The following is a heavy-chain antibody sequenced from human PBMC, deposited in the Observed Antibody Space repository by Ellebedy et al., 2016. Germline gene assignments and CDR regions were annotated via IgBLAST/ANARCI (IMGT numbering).Heavy chain of an antibody. CDR1: GYTFTTFS. CDR3: ARAEGYCSSISCYFGYWYFDY. Sequence: ASVKVSXXASGYTFTTFSITWVRQVPGQGLEWMGFVNTFSGNTNYAQKFQGRVTMTTDTSTSTAYMELRSLRSDDTAVYYCARAEGYCSSISCYFGYWYFDYWGQGTLVTVSS. J-gene: IGHJ4*02. CDR2: VNTFSGNT. V-gene: IGHV1-18*04. D-gene: IGHD2-2*01.